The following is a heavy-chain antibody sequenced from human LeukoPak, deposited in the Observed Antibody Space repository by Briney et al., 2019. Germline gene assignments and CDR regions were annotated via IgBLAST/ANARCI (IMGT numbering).Heavy chain of an antibody. CDR1: GFTFSSYN. Sequence: GGSLRLSCAASGFTFSSYNMNWVRQAPGKGLEWVAYISIGTSFVYYADSVKGRFTISRDNAKNSLYLQMNSLRAEDTALYYCARAAHYYESSGYDYWGQGTLVTVSS. CDR3: ARAAHYYESSGYDY. V-gene: IGHV3-21*04. CDR2: ISIGTSFV. D-gene: IGHD3-22*01. J-gene: IGHJ4*02.